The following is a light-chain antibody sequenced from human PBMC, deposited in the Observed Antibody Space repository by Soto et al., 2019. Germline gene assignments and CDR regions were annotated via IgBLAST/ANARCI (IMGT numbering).Light chain of an antibody. CDR3: AAWYDRLNGWV. V-gene: IGLV1-44*01. CDR2: SNN. Sequence: QSVLTQPPSASGTPGQRVTISCSGSSSNIGSNNVNWYQQLPGTAPKHLIYSNNQQPSGVPDPFSGSKSGASASLVISGLQSEDDADYYCAAWYDRLNGWVFGGGTKITVL. CDR1: SSNIGSNN. J-gene: IGLJ3*02.